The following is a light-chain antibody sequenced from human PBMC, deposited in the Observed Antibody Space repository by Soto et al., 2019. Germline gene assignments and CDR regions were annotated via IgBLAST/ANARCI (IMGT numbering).Light chain of an antibody. CDR2: DAS. CDR3: QQRSNWPPVIT. J-gene: IGKJ5*01. V-gene: IGKV3-11*01. CDR1: QSFSSY. Sequence: EIVLSQSPATLSLSPGERVTLSCRASQSFSSYLAWYQQKPGQAPRLVIYDASRRATGIPARFSGRGSGTEFTLTISSLEPEDFVVYYCQQRSNWPPVITFGQGTRLEIK.